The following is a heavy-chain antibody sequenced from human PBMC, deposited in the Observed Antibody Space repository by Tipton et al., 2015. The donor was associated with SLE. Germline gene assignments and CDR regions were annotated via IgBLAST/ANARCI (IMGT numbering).Heavy chain of an antibody. J-gene: IGHJ3*01. CDR1: GGSISSNDYY. V-gene: IGHV4-39*07. D-gene: IGHD6-13*01. CDR3: ARESRYSSNWLNAFDV. Sequence: TLSLTCTVSGGSISSNDYYWAWIRQAPGKGLEWIGNVDKSGNSDYNPSLKSRVTISLDTSKNQFSRKVDSVTAADTAVYFCARESRYSSNWLNAFDVWGQGTMVTVSS. CDR2: VDKSGNS.